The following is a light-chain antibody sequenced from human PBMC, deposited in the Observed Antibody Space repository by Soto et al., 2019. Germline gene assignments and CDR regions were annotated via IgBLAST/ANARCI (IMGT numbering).Light chain of an antibody. CDR3: GTWDNSLSVV. CDR2: DND. J-gene: IGLJ2*01. Sequence: QSVLTQPPSVSAAPGQKVTISCSGGSSNIGDNYVSWYQQFPGTAPKLLIYDNDKRPSGIPDRFSGSKSGTSATLGITGLRTGDEADYYCGTWDNSLSVVFGGGTQLTVL. CDR1: SSNIGDNY. V-gene: IGLV1-51*01.